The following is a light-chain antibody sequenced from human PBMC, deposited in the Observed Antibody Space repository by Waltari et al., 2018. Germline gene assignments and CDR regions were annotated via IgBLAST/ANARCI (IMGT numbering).Light chain of an antibody. V-gene: IGKV1-39*01. CDR1: QSISSY. CDR3: QQSYSTLWT. J-gene: IGKJ1*01. Sequence: DIQMTQSPSSLSASVGDRVTITCRASQSISSYLTWYKQKPGKAPKLLIYAESSLQSGVPSRFSGSGSGTDFTLTISSLQPEDFATYYCQQSYSTLWTFGQGTKVEIK. CDR2: AES.